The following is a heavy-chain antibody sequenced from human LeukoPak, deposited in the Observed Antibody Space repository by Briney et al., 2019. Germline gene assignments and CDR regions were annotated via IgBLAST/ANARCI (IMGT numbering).Heavy chain of an antibody. V-gene: IGHV3-33*06. CDR3: AKDAQRGFDYSNSLEY. CDR1: GFTFSHYG. CDR2: IWNDGSNK. D-gene: IGHD4-11*01. Sequence: PGRSLRLSCAASGFTFSHYGMHWVRQAPGRGLEWVAVIWNDGSNKYYADSVKGRFTISRDNSQNTVDLHMNSLRAEDTAVYYCAKDAQRGFDYSNSLEYWGQGTQVTVSP. J-gene: IGHJ4*02.